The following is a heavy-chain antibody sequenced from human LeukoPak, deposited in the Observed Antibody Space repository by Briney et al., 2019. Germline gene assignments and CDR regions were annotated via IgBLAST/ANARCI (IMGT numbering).Heavy chain of an antibody. J-gene: IGHJ4*02. CDR2: ISGSGGAT. D-gene: IGHD1-26*01. V-gene: IGHV3-23*01. CDR3: AKDRVVGSTYYFDY. Sequence: SGGSLRLSCAASGFIFTSYAMTWVRQAPGKGLEWVSTISGSGGATYYADSVKGRFTISKDNSKTTLYLQMHSLRAEDTAVYYCAKDRVVGSTYYFDYWGQGTLVTVSS. CDR1: GFIFTSYA.